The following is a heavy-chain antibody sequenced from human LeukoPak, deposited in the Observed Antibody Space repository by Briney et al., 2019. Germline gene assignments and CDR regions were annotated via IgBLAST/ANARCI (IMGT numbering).Heavy chain of an antibody. J-gene: IGHJ4*02. CDR3: AREGPDGY. Sequence: ASVKVSCKASGGTFSSYAISAGRQAPGQGLKWRGRIIPIFGTANYAQKFQSRVTITTDGSTSTAYMELSSLRSDDTAVYYCAREGPDGYWGQGTLVTVSS. CDR2: IIPIFGTA. V-gene: IGHV1-69*05. D-gene: IGHD5-24*01. CDR1: GGTFSSYA.